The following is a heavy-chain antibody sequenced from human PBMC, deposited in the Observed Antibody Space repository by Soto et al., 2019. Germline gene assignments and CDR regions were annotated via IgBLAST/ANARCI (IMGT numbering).Heavy chain of an antibody. J-gene: IGHJ5*02. V-gene: IGHV1-2*02. CDR3: ARAGFRANWFDP. CDR1: GYTFTGYY. Sequence: ASVKVSCKACGYTFTGYYMHWVRQAPGQGLEWMGWINPNSGGTNYAQKFRGRVTMTRDTSISTAYMELSRLRSDDTAVYYCARAGFRANWFDPWGQGTLVTVSS. CDR2: INPNSGGT.